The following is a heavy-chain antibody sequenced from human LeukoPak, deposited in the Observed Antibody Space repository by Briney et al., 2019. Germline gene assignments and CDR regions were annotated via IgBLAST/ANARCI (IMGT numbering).Heavy chain of an antibody. Sequence: PSETLSLTCTVSGGSISSYYWSWIRQPAGKGLEWIGRIYTSGSTNCNPSLKSRVTMSVDTSKNQFSLKLSSVTAADTAVYYCARTATEYYYDSSGYYPWFFDYWGQGTLVTVSS. V-gene: IGHV4-4*07. D-gene: IGHD3-22*01. J-gene: IGHJ4*02. CDR1: GGSISSYY. CDR3: ARTATEYYYDSSGYYPWFFDY. CDR2: IYTSGST.